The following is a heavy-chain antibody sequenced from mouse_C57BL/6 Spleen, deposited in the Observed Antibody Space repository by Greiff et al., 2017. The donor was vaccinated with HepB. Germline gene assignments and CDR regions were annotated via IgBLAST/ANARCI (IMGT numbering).Heavy chain of an antibody. CDR3: ARDYYGSSSYLYYFDY. V-gene: IGHV1-55*01. CDR1: GYTFTSYW. Sequence: QVQLKQPGAELVKPGASVKMSCKASGYTFTSYWITWVKQRPGQGLEWIGDIYPGSGSTNYNEKFKSKATLTVDTSSSTAYMQLSSLTSEDSAVYYCARDYYGSSSYLYYFDYWGQGTTLTVSS. CDR2: IYPGSGST. J-gene: IGHJ2*01. D-gene: IGHD1-1*01.